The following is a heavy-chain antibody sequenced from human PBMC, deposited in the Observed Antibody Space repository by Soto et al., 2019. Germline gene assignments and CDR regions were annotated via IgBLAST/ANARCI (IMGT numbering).Heavy chain of an antibody. CDR2: ISNSGNS. J-gene: IGHJ4*02. V-gene: IGHV4-31*03. CDR1: DGYSSSGGCY. CDR3: ARTYSSTSFYFDY. Sequence: PSQMLSVTCTVSDGYSSSGGCYWTWIHQNPGKGLEWIGFISNSGNSYYNPSLKSRVSISVDTSKNQFSLKLSSVTAADTAVYHCARTYSSTSFYFDYWGQGTLVTV. D-gene: IGHD6-13*01.